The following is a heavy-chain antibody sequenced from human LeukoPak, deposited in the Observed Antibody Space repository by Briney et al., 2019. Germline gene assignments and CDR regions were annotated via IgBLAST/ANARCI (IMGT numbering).Heavy chain of an antibody. CDR3: ARYRPSGSYFGGWFDH. V-gene: IGHV1-46*01. D-gene: IGHD1-26*01. CDR1: GYTFTSYY. Sequence: ASVKVSCKASGYTFTSYYIHWVRQAPGQGLEWMGIINPNGGSTSYAQKFQGRVTMTRDTSTSTVYMELSSLRSEDTAVYYCARYRPSGSYFGGWFDHWGQGTLVTVSS. J-gene: IGHJ5*02. CDR2: INPNGGST.